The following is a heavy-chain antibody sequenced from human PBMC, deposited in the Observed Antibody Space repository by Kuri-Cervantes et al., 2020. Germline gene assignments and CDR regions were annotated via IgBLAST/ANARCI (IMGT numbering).Heavy chain of an antibody. CDR2: ISSSGSTI. CDR1: GFTFSSYE. Sequence: GGSLRLTCAASGFTFSSYEMNWVRQAPGKGLEWVSYISSSGSTIYYADSVKGRFTISGDNAKNSLYLQMNSLRAEDTAVYYCARDGSDYDFWSGYWDPPEGFDYWGQGTLVTVSS. V-gene: IGHV3-48*03. CDR3: ARDGSDYDFWSGYWDPPEGFDY. J-gene: IGHJ4*02. D-gene: IGHD3-3*01.